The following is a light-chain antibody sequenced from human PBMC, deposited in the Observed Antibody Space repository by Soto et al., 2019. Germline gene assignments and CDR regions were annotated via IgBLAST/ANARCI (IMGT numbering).Light chain of an antibody. CDR1: QSVLYSYNHKNY. V-gene: IGKV4-1*01. CDR2: WAS. J-gene: IGKJ4*01. Sequence: DTVMTQSPDSLAVSLGERATINCKSSQSVLYSYNHKNYLSWYQQKPGQPPKLLIYWASTRESGVPDRFSGSGSGTHFTLSISSLQAEDVAVYYCQQYYSTPPTFGGGTKVEIK. CDR3: QQYYSTPPT.